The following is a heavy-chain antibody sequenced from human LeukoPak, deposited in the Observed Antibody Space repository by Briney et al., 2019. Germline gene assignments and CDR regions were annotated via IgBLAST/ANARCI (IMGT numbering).Heavy chain of an antibody. Sequence: PGGSLRLSCAASGLTFDDHGMSWVRQAPGKGLEWVSNINWKGTGTDYADSVKGRFTISRDNAKNSLYLQMNSLRAEDTALYYCAIDLKTTFDFWDWGQGTMVTVSS. CDR1: GLTFDDHG. CDR3: AIDLKTTFDFWD. CDR2: INWKGTGT. J-gene: IGHJ4*02. D-gene: IGHD3-3*01. V-gene: IGHV3-20*04.